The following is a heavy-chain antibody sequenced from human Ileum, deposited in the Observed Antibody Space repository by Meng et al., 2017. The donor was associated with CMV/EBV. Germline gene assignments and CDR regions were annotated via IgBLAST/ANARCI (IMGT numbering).Heavy chain of an antibody. D-gene: IGHD1-26*01. J-gene: IGHJ4*02. CDR3: SKGWWEDH. CDR2: IKSKADGGTI. V-gene: IGHV3-15*01. CDR1: GFTFSDAW. Sequence: GESLKISCAASGFTFSDAWITWVRQAPGKGLEWVCRIKSKADGGTIDYSDPVRGIFIVSRDDAKDTAYLLMNSLRSEDAGVYYCSKGWWEDHWGQGTLVTVSS.